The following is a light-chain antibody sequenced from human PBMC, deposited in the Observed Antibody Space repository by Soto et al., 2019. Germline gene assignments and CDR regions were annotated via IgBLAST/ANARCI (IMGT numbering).Light chain of an antibody. CDR1: SSDVGSYNL. Sequence: QSVLTQPASVSGSPGQSITISCTGTSSDVGSYNLVSWYQQHPGKAPKLMIYEGSKRPSGVSNRFSGSKSGNPASLTISGLQAEDEADYYFFSYAGSSTYVVFGGGTQLTVL. J-gene: IGLJ2*01. CDR3: FSYAGSSTYVV. CDR2: EGS. V-gene: IGLV2-23*01.